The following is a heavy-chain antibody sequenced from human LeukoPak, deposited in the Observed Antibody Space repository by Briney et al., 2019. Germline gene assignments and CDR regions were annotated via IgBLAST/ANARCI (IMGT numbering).Heavy chain of an antibody. D-gene: IGHD5-12*01. CDR3: TREARAGNWFDP. Sequence: ASVKVSCKASGYSFSDYYINWVRQAPGQGPEWMGWINPDSGGTNYVQKFQGRVTMTRDTSITTVYMELSRLRFDDTAVFYCTREARAGNWFDPWGQGTLVTVS. V-gene: IGHV1-2*02. CDR2: INPDSGGT. J-gene: IGHJ5*02. CDR1: GYSFSDYY.